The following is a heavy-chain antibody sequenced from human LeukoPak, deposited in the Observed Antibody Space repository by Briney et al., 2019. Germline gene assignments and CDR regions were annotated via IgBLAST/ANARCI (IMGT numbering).Heavy chain of an antibody. CDR3: ARDHSSGWQFDY. CDR2: IWYDGSNK. CDR1: GFTFSSYG. V-gene: IGHV3-33*01. Sequence: GGPLRLSRAASGFTFSSYGMHWGRQAPGKGREGGAGIWYDGSNKYYADSVKGRFTISRDNSKNPLYLQMNRLRAEDTAVYYCARDHSSGWQFDYWGQGTLVSVSS. D-gene: IGHD6-19*01. J-gene: IGHJ4*02.